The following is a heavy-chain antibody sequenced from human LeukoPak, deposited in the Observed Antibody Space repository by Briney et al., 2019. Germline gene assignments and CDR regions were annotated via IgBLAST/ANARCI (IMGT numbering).Heavy chain of an antibody. D-gene: IGHD3-22*01. V-gene: IGHV3-48*03. CDR1: GFTFSSYE. J-gene: IGHJ6*03. CDR2: ISSSGSTI. Sequence: GGSLRLSCAASGFTFSSYEMNWVRQAPGKGLDWVSYISSSGSTIYYADSVKGRFTISRDNAKNSLYLQMNSLRAEDTAVYYCTPRDVVVITTLEGGAGGYYYYYMDVWGKGTTVTVSS. CDR3: TPRDVVVITTLEGGAGGYYYYYMDV.